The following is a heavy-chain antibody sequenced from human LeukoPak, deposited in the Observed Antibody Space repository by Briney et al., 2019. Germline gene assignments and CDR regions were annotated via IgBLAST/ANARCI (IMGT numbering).Heavy chain of an antibody. CDR2: MNPNSGNT. Sequence: ASVKVSCKASGYTFTSYDINWVRQATGQGLEWMGWMNPNSGNTGYAQKFQGRVTMTRKTSIRTAYMELSSLRSEDTAVYYCARGPLSWELLPGWFDPWGQGTLVTVSS. D-gene: IGHD1-26*01. CDR3: ARGPLSWELLPGWFDP. J-gene: IGHJ5*02. V-gene: IGHV1-8*01. CDR1: GYTFTSYD.